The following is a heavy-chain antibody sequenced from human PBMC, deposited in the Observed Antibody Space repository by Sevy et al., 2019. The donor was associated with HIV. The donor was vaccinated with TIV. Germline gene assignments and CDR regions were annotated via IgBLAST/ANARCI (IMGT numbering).Heavy chain of an antibody. J-gene: IGHJ4*02. V-gene: IGHV3-30-3*01. Sequence: GGSLRLSCAASGLTFSSHAMHWVRQAPGKGLEWVAVISSPGSNKYYADSVKGRFTISRDNPMNTLYLQMNSLRPEDTAVYYCTRDAGYSIAWSPSDYWGQGTLVTVSS. CDR1: GLTFSSHA. CDR2: ISSPGSNK. D-gene: IGHD6-19*01. CDR3: TRDAGYSIAWSPSDY.